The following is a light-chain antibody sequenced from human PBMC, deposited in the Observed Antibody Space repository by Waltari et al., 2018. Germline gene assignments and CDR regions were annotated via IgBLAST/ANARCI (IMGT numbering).Light chain of an antibody. CDR3: GGWDDSLNGWV. V-gene: IGLV1-47*01. CDR2: RNN. Sequence: QSVMTQPPYASGTPGQRVTIPCSGTNPNNGNNHVYWYQQRPGAAPKRLIYRNNQRPSGVPDRFSVSKSGTSASLAISGLRSEDEGDYYCGGWDDSLNGWVFGGGTKLTVL. CDR1: NPNNGNNH. J-gene: IGLJ3*02.